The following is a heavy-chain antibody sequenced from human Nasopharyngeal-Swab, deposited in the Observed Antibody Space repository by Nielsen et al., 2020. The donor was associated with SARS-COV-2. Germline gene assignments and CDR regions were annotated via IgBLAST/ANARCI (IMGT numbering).Heavy chain of an antibody. J-gene: IGHJ5*02. Sequence: GESLKISCAASGFTVSSNYMSWVRQAPGKGLEWVSVIYSGGSTYYADSVKGRFTISRHNSKNTLYLQMNSLRAEDTAVYYCARDLAGANIAAAGWFDPWGQGTLVTVSS. V-gene: IGHV3-53*04. CDR2: IYSGGST. D-gene: IGHD6-13*01. CDR3: ARDLAGANIAAAGWFDP. CDR1: GFTVSSNY.